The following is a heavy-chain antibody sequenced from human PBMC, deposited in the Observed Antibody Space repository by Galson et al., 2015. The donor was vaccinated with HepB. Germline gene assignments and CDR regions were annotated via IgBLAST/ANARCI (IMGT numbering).Heavy chain of an antibody. Sequence: SLRLSCAGSGITFTSYSMNWVRQAPGKGLEWVSTISSDSNYIYYADSVKGRFTISRDNAKNSVYLQMNSLRAEDTAVYYCARRYYYDRLGYRPGDFQHWGQGTLVTVSS. D-gene: IGHD3-22*01. CDR2: ISSDSNYI. CDR1: GITFTSYS. CDR3: ARRYYYDRLGYRPGDFQH. J-gene: IGHJ1*01. V-gene: IGHV3-21*01.